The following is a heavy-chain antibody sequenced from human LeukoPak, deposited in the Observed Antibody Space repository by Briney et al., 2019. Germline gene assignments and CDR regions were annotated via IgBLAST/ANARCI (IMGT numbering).Heavy chain of an antibody. J-gene: IGHJ3*02. CDR1: GFTFSSYA. CDR2: IKQDGSEK. CDR3: ARHGRYDFWSGYSDAFDI. D-gene: IGHD3-3*01. V-gene: IGHV3-7*01. Sequence: GGSLRLSCAASGFTFSSYAMSWVRQAPGKGLEWVANIKQDGSEKYYVDSVKGRFTISRDNAKNSLYLQMNSLRAEDTAVYYCARHGRYDFWSGYSDAFDIWGQGTMVTVSS.